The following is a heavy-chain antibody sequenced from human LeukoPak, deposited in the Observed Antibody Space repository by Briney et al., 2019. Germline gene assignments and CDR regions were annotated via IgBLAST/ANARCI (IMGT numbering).Heavy chain of an antibody. CDR1: GVSISTHY. CDR2: IYHSEAT. CDR3: ARRNIVGAMGAFDI. Sequence: SETLSLTCTVSGVSISTHYWSWIRQPPGKGLEWIGYIYHSEATNYNPSLKSRVTISMDTSKNEFSLKLTSVTAADTAVYYCARRNIVGAMGAFDIWGQGTMVTVSS. J-gene: IGHJ3*02. D-gene: IGHD1-26*01. V-gene: IGHV4-59*11.